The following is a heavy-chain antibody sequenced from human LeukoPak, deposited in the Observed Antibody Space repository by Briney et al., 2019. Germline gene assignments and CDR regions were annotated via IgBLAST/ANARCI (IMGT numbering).Heavy chain of an antibody. J-gene: IGHJ4*02. V-gene: IGHV4-38-2*02. CDR1: GYSISSGYY. Sequence: SETLSLTCTVSGYSISSGYYWGWIRQPPGKGLEWIGTIYHSGSTHYNPSLKSRVTISVDTSKNQFSLKLTSVTAADTAVYYCARVRGYCSSTICYRYYFDYWGQGTLVTVSS. CDR3: ARVRGYCSSTICYRYYFDY. CDR2: IYHSGST. D-gene: IGHD2-2*01.